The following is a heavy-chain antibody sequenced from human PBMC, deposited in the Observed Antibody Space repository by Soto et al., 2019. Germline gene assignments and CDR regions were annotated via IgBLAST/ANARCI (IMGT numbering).Heavy chain of an antibody. D-gene: IGHD6-19*01. Sequence: SVKVSCKASGGTFSSYAISWVRQAPGQGLEWMGGIIPIFGTANYAQKFQGRVTITADESTSTAYMELSSLRSEDTAVYYCAREVAGRDYYYGMDVWGQGTTVTVSS. V-gene: IGHV1-69*13. CDR3: AREVAGRDYYYGMDV. CDR2: IIPIFGTA. CDR1: GGTFSSYA. J-gene: IGHJ6*02.